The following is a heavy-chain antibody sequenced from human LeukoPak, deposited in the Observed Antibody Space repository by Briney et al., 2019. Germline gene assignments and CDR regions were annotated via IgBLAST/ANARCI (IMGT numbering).Heavy chain of an antibody. CDR3: ARRGRGRYFDWLLSKPPIEGWFDP. CDR2: INHSGST. V-gene: IGHV4-34*01. D-gene: IGHD3-9*01. Sequence: SETLSLTCAVYGGSFSGYYWSWIRQPPGKGLEWIGEINHSGSTNYNPSLKSRVTISVDTSKNQFSLKLSSVTAADTAVYYCARRGRGRYFDWLLSKPPIEGWFDPWGQGTLVTVSS. CDR1: GGSFSGYY. J-gene: IGHJ5*02.